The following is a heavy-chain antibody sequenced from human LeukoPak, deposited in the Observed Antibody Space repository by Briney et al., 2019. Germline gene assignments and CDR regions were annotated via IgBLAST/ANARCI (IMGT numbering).Heavy chain of an antibody. D-gene: IGHD4-11*01. J-gene: IGHJ6*03. CDR1: GYNFLSYW. Sequence: GESLKISCKGSGYNFLSYWIAWVRQMPGKGLECMGVIYPGDSDTRYSPTFQGQVTISADKSISTAYLQWSSLKASDTAMYFCARLSDYSNYNYFVDVWGKGSAVTVSS. CDR3: ARLSDYSNYNYFVDV. V-gene: IGHV5-51*01. CDR2: IYPGDSDT.